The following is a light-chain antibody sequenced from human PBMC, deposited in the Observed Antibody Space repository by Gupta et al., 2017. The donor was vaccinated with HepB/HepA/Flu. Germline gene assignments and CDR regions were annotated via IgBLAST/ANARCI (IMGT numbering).Light chain of an antibody. Sequence: QSALTQPALVAGSPGQSNTITCTGTSSASGGDNLVSWYQQHPGQAPQLIIYEVNKRPSGISNRFSGSKSGTTASVTISGLQAEDEAAYCFYSYAGGASVVVFGGGTKLTVL. CDR3: YSYAGGASVVV. CDR1: SSASGGDNL. V-gene: IGLV2-23*02. CDR2: EVN. J-gene: IGLJ2*01.